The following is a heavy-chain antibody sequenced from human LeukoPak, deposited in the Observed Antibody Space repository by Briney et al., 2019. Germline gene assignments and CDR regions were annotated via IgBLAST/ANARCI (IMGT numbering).Heavy chain of an antibody. D-gene: IGHD3-3*01. V-gene: IGHV3-30*18. CDR1: GFTFSNYD. Sequence: GGSLRLSCAASGFTFSNYDMHWVRQAPGKGLEWVAVISYDGTNKYYADSVKGRFTISRDNSKSTLYLQMNSLRAEDTAVYYCAKANDFVYWGQGTLVTVSS. CDR2: ISYDGTNK. CDR3: AKANDFVY. J-gene: IGHJ4*02.